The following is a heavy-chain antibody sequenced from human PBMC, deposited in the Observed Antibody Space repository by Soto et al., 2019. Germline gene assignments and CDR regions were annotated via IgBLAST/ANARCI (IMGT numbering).Heavy chain of an antibody. CDR3: ARQCLLLRCYGWSPTGFDP. CDR1: GYTFTSYG. V-gene: IGHV1-18*04. Sequence: VASAKVPCKASGYTFTSYGISWVRQAPVQGLEWMGWISAYNGNSNSAQKLQGRVTMTTAPSTSTAYMELRSLRSDDTAVYYCARQCLLLRCYGWSPTGFDPSGQGTFVTLSS. J-gene: IGHJ5*02. CDR2: ISAYNGNS. D-gene: IGHD3-10*02.